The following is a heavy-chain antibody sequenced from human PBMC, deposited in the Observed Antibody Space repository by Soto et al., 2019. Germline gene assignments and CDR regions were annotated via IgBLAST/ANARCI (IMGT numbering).Heavy chain of an antibody. V-gene: IGHV4-59*01. CDR3: ATNTRDTATVEDAFDI. CDR1: GGSISSYY. J-gene: IGHJ3*02. Sequence: SETLSLTCTVSGGSISSYYWSWIRQPPGKGLEWIGYIYYSGSTNYNPSLKSRVTISVDTSKNQFSLKLSSVTAADTAVYYCATNTRDTATVEDAFDIWGQGTMVTVS. D-gene: IGHD5-18*01. CDR2: IYYSGST.